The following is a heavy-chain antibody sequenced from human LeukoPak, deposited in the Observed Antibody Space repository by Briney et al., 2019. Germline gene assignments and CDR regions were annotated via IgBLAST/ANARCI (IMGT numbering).Heavy chain of an antibody. CDR2: IIPIFGTA. CDR3: ASHMSVTYNFDY. Sequence: ASVKVSCTASGGTFSSYAISWVRQAPGQGLEWMGGIIPIFGTANYAQKFQGRVTITADESTSTAYMELSSLRSEDTAVYYCASHMSVTYNFDYWGQGTLVTVSS. D-gene: IGHD4-17*01. V-gene: IGHV1-69*01. J-gene: IGHJ4*02. CDR1: GGTFSSYA.